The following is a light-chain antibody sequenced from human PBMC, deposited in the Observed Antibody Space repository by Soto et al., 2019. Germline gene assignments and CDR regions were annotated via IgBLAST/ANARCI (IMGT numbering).Light chain of an antibody. J-gene: IGLJ1*01. Sequence: QSALTQPRSVSGSPGQSVTISCTGTSSDVGGYNFVSWYQQYPGKAPKFMIYDVSKRPSGVPDRFSGSKSGNTASLTISGLLAEDEADYYCCSYAGSHTFVFVTGTKLTVL. CDR2: DVS. V-gene: IGLV2-11*01. CDR1: SSDVGGYNF. CDR3: CSYAGSHTFV.